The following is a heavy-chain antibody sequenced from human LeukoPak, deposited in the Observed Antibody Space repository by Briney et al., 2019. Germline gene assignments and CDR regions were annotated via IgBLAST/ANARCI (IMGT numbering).Heavy chain of an antibody. CDR2: ISGSGGST. V-gene: IGHV3-23*01. Sequence: GGSLRLSCAASGFTFSTYAMSWVRQAPGKGLEWVSGISGSGGSTYYADSVKGRFSISRDNSKDTLYLEINSLRADDTAEYYCAKVTSSGWYYYDYWGQGTLVTVSS. J-gene: IGHJ4*02. CDR1: GFTFSTYA. CDR3: AKVTSSGWYYYDY. D-gene: IGHD6-19*01.